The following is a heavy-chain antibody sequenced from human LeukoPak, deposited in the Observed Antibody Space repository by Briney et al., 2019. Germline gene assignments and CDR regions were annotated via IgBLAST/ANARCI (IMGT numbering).Heavy chain of an antibody. CDR2: ISYDGSNK. V-gene: IGHV3-30-3*01. CDR3: ARGGDSSGYFHY. D-gene: IGHD3-22*01. J-gene: IGHJ4*02. CDR1: GFTFSSYA. Sequence: GGSLRLSCAASGFTFSSYAMHWVRQAPGKGLEWVAVISYDGSNKYYADSLKGRFTISRDNAKNSLYLQMDSLRDEDTAVYYCARGGDSSGYFHYWGQGTLVTVSS.